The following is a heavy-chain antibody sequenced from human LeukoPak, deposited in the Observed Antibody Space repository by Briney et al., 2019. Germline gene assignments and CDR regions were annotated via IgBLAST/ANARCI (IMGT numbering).Heavy chain of an antibody. CDR3: AKPHYFGSGSPDY. CDR2: ISDSDGST. CDR1: GFTFSSLA. V-gene: IGHV3-23*01. D-gene: IGHD3-10*01. J-gene: IGHJ4*02. Sequence: GGSLRLSCAASGFTFSSLALSWVRQAPGKGLEWVSAISDSDGSTYYSNSVKGRFTISRDNSRNTLYLLMNSLRAEDTAIYYCAKPHYFGSGSPDYWGQGTLVTVSS.